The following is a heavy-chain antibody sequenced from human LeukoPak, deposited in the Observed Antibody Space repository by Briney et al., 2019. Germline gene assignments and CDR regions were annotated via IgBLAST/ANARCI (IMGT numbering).Heavy chain of an antibody. V-gene: IGHV3-64D*09. CDR3: VKGARYSSSADYFDY. D-gene: IGHD6-6*01. Sequence: PGGSLRLSCSASGFSFSTYAMHWVRQAPGKGLESVSAISSDGGSTAYADSAKGRFSITRDNSKNTLYLQMSSLRAEDTAVYYCVKGARYSSSADYFDYWGQGTLVTVSS. CDR1: GFSFSTYA. CDR2: ISSDGGST. J-gene: IGHJ4*02.